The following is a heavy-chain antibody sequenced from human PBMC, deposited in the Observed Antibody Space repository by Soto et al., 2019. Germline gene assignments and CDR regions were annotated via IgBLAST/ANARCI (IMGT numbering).Heavy chain of an antibody. CDR2: IYYSGST. V-gene: IGHV4-31*03. J-gene: IGHJ6*02. CDR3: ARETTGTYYYYGMDV. CDR1: GGSISSGGYY. Sequence: PSETLSLTCTVSGGSISSGGYYWSWIRQHPGKGLEWIGYIYYSGSTYYNPSLKSRVTISVDTSKNQFSLKLSSVTAADTAVYYCARETTGTYYYYGMDVWGQGTTVTVSS. D-gene: IGHD1-1*01.